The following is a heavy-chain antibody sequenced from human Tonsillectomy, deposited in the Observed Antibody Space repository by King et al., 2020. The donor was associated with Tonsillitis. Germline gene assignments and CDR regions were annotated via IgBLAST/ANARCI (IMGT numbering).Heavy chain of an antibody. D-gene: IGHD3-3*01. CDR1: GFTFSSFA. V-gene: IGHV3-23*04. CDR3: AKLLRSGYHLYYMDV. Sequence: VQLVESGGGLVQPGGSLRLSCAASGFTFSSFAMTWVRQAPGKGLEWVSSISDSAGGTYYADSVNGRFTISRENSKNTLYLQVNGLRAEDTAVYYCAKLLRSGYHLYYMDVWGKGTTVTVSS. J-gene: IGHJ6*03. CDR2: ISDSAGGT.